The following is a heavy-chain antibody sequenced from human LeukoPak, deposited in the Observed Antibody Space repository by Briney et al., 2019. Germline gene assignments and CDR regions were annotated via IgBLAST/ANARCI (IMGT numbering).Heavy chain of an antibody. V-gene: IGHV3-30*03. CDR1: GFTFSSYG. J-gene: IGHJ4*02. CDR3: ACLKGLFDYFDY. Sequence: SGGSLRLSCAASGFTFSSYGMHWVRQAPGKGLEWVAVISYDGSNKYYADSVKGRFTISRDNSKNTLYLQMNSLRAEDTAVYYCACLKGLFDYFDYWGQGILVTVYS. D-gene: IGHD3-22*01. CDR2: ISYDGSNK.